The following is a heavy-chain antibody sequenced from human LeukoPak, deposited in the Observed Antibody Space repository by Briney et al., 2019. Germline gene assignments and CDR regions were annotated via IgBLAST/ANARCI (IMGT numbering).Heavy chain of an antibody. CDR1: GGSFSGYY. Sequence: SETLSLTCAVYGGSFSGYYWSWIRQPPGKGLEWIGEINHSGSTNYNPSLKSRVTISEDTSKNQFSLKLSSVTAADTAVYYCARGYRTYYYGSGSYQLDYWGQGTLVTVSS. J-gene: IGHJ4*02. CDR2: INHSGST. CDR3: ARGYRTYYYGSGSYQLDY. V-gene: IGHV4-34*01. D-gene: IGHD3-10*01.